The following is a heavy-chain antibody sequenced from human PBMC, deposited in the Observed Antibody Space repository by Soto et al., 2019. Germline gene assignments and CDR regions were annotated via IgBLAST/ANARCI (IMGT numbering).Heavy chain of an antibody. V-gene: IGHV1-8*01. D-gene: IGHD4-17*01. J-gene: IGHJ4*02. Sequence: GASVKVSCKASGYTFTSYDINWVRQATGQGLEWMGWMNPNSGNTGYAQKFQGRVTMTRNTSISTAYMELSSLRSEDTAVYYCATVYGDFHYFDYWGQGTLVTVSS. CDR3: ATVYGDFHYFDY. CDR1: GYTFTSYD. CDR2: MNPNSGNT.